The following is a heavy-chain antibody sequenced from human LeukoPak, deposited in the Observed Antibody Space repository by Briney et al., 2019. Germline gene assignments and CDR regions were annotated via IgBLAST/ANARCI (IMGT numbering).Heavy chain of an antibody. CDR2: INHSGST. J-gene: IGHJ5*02. CDR1: GGSFSGYY. CDR3: ARDRVVPATNWFDP. V-gene: IGHV4-34*01. D-gene: IGHD2-2*01. Sequence: PSETLSLTCAVYGGSFSGYYWSWIRQPPGKGLEWIGEINHSGSTNYNPSLKSRVTISVDTSKNQFSLKLSSVTAADTAVYYCARDRVVPATNWFDPWGQGTLATVSS.